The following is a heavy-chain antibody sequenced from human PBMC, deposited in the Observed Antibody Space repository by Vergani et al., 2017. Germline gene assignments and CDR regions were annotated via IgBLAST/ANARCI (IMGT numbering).Heavy chain of an antibody. D-gene: IGHD1-1*01. CDR1: GFSFSDHY. CDR3: ARDHRDYNYYRGTFDI. CDR2: ISKCGNTI. Sequence: QVQLVESGGGLVKPGGSLRLSCAASGFSFSDHYMTWIRQAPGKGLVWVSYISKCGNTIEYADSVKGRFSISRDNAKSSLFLQMDSLRAEDTAVYYCARDHRDYNYYRGTFDIWGQGSMVTVSS. V-gene: IGHV3-11*01. J-gene: IGHJ3*02.